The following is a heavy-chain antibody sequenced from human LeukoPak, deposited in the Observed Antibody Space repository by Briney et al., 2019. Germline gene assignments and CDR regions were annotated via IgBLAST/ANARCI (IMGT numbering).Heavy chain of an antibody. D-gene: IGHD5-12*01. J-gene: IGHJ4*02. Sequence: GGSLRLSCAASGFAVSSNYMSWVRQAPGKGLEWVSVIYSGGDTYYADSVKGRFTISRDNSKNTLYLQMNILRAEDTAVYYCARASGYSGYDPFDYWGQGTLVTVSS. CDR3: ARASGYSGYDPFDY. CDR1: GFAVSSNY. CDR2: IYSGGDT. V-gene: IGHV3-53*01.